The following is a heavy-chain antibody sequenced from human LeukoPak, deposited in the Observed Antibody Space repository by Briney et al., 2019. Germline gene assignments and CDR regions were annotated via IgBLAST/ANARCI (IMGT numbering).Heavy chain of an antibody. D-gene: IGHD1-20*01. Sequence: SVKVSCKASGYIFTSYNIGWVRQAPGQGLEWMGRIIPILGIANYAQKFQGRVTITADKSTSTAYMELSSLRSEDTAVYYCARFERSNWNEESSFGFDYWGQGTLVTVSS. CDR3: ARFERSNWNEESSFGFDY. V-gene: IGHV1-69*02. J-gene: IGHJ4*02. CDR2: IIPILGIA. CDR1: GYIFTSYN.